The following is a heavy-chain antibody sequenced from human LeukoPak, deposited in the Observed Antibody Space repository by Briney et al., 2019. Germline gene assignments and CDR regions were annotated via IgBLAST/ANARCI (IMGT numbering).Heavy chain of an antibody. CDR2: ISANNGNT. J-gene: IGHJ6*02. D-gene: IGHD6-13*01. Sequence: GASAKVSCKASGYTFSNYAISWVRQAPGQGLEWMGWISANNGNTNYAQKLQGRVTMTTDTSTSTAYMELRNLRSDDTAVYYCARELDSTTWYAGPPTDYYYYGMDVWGQGTMVSVSS. CDR3: ARELDSTTWYAGPPTDYYYYGMDV. V-gene: IGHV1-18*01. CDR1: GYTFSNYA.